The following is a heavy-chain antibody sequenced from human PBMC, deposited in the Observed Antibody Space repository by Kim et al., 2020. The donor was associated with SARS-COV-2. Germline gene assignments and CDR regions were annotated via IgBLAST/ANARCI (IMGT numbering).Heavy chain of an antibody. Sequence: SGPTLVNPTQTLTLTCTFSGFSLSSNGVGVGWIRRPPGKALEWLALIYWDDDKPYSPSLKNRLTITKDTSKNQVVLTMTNMDPVDTATYYCARRQGSTDWPGYFDYWGQGTLVTVSS. J-gene: IGHJ4*02. CDR1: GFSLSSNGVG. CDR3: ARRQGSTDWPGYFDY. D-gene: IGHD2-15*01. CDR2: IYWDDDK. V-gene: IGHV2-5*02.